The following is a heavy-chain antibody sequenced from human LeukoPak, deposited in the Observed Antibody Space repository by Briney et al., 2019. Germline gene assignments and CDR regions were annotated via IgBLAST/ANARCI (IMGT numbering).Heavy chain of an antibody. V-gene: IGHV3-30*18. CDR2: ISYDGSNK. CDR1: GFTFSNYG. D-gene: IGHD5-18*01. J-gene: IGHJ4*02. Sequence: GGSLRLSCAASGFTFSNYGMHWVRQAPGQGLEWLAVISYDGSNKYYADTVKGRFTISRDNSKNTLYLQMNSLRAEDTAVYYCANGAMVTGLDYWGQGTLVTVSS. CDR3: ANGAMVTGLDY.